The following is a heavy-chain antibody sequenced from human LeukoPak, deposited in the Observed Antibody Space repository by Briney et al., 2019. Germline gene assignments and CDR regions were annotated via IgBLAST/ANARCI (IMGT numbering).Heavy chain of an antibody. Sequence: ASVKVSCKASGYAFTSYGIGWVRQAPGQGLEWMGWISAYNDNTNYAQKLQGRVTMTTDTSTSTAYMELRSLRSDDTAVYYCARELGYCSGYSCYGMAFDYWGQGTLVTVSS. CDR3: ARELGYCSGYSCYGMAFDY. V-gene: IGHV1-18*01. CDR2: ISAYNDNT. D-gene: IGHD2-15*01. CDR1: GYAFTSYG. J-gene: IGHJ4*02.